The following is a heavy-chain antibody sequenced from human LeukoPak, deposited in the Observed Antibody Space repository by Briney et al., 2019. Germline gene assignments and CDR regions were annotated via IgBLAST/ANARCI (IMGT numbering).Heavy chain of an antibody. D-gene: IGHD3-10*02. Sequence: SETLSLTCAVSGGSLSSSDWWSWVRRPPGKGLEWIGEVYHSGSTKHNPSLMSRVTMSVDKSKNQFSLRLSSVTAADTAVYYCARSDNYVWFDPWGQGTLVTVSS. CDR3: ARSDNYVWFDP. J-gene: IGHJ5*02. CDR2: VYHSGST. CDR1: GGSLSSSDW. V-gene: IGHV4-4*02.